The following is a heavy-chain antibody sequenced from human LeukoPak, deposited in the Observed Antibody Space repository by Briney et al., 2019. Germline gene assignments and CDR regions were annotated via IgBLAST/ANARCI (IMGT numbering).Heavy chain of an antibody. J-gene: IGHJ5*02. Sequence: GASVKVSCKASGYTFTGYYMHWVRQAPGQGLEWMGWINPNSGGTNYAQKFQARVAMTRDTSISTAYMELTLLRSDDTAVYYCARGDYYGSGKVVAAWGQGTLVTVSS. CDR3: ARGDYYGSGKVVAA. CDR2: INPNSGGT. CDR1: GYTFTGYY. D-gene: IGHD3-10*01. V-gene: IGHV1-2*02.